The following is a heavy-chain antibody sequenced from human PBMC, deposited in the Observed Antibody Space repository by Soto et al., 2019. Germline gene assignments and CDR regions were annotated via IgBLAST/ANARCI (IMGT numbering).Heavy chain of an antibody. CDR1: GYTFTSYG. CDR2: ISAYNGNT. Sequence: ASVKVSCKASGYTFTSYGISWVRQAPGQGLEWMGWISAYNGNTNYAQKLQGRVTMTTDTSTSTAYMELRSLRSDDTAVYYCARDLDXVVVPAAIGDYYYGMDVWGQGTTVTVSS. J-gene: IGHJ6*02. V-gene: IGHV1-18*04. CDR3: ARDLDXVVVPAAIGDYYYGMDV. D-gene: IGHD2-2*02.